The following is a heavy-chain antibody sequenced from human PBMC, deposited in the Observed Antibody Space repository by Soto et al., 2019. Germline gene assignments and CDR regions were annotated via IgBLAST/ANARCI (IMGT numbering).Heavy chain of an antibody. V-gene: IGHV4-30-4*02. D-gene: IGHD3-16*01. Sequence: SETLSLTCTVSGGSISSDNYYWSWIRQPPGKGLEWIGFISYGGSTYYSASLKSRFTISVDTSKNQFSLKLSSVTAADTAVYYCARGGELKGWASALDYWGQGTLVTVSS. CDR1: GGSISSDNYY. CDR3: ARGGELKGWASALDY. CDR2: ISYGGST. J-gene: IGHJ4*02.